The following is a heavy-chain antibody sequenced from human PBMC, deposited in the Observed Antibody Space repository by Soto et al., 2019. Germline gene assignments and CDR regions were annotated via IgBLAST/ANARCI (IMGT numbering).Heavy chain of an antibody. D-gene: IGHD3-3*01. V-gene: IGHV3-30*18. CDR3: AKDQNGGYYDYWSGQDY. CDR2: ISYDGSDE. J-gene: IGHJ4*02. CDR1: GFTFSSHG. Sequence: QVQLEDSGGGVVQPGRSLRLSCAASGFTFSSHGMHWVRQAPGKGLEWVAVISYDGSDEYYADSVKGRFTISRDNSKNMLYLQMNSLRIEDTAVYYCAKDQNGGYYDYWSGQDYWGQGTLVTVSS.